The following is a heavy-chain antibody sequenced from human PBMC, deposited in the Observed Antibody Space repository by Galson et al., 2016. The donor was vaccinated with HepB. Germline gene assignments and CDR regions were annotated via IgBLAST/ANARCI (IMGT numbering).Heavy chain of an antibody. CDR1: GFTFGRHG. Sequence: SLRLSCAASGFTFGRHGMHWVRQAPGKGQEWVAVIWYDGSNKYYADSVKGRFTISRDNSENTVYLQMNSLRADDTAVYYCARDRGVYVYYSYGMDVWGQGTTVAVSS. D-gene: IGHD2-8*01. CDR3: ARDRGVYVYYSYGMDV. V-gene: IGHV3-33*01. J-gene: IGHJ6*02. CDR2: IWYDGSNK.